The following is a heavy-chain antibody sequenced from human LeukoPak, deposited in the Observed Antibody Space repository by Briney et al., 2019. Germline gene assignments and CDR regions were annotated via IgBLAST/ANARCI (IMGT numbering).Heavy chain of an antibody. Sequence: GESLKISCKGSGYTFSSHWIAWVRQMPGKGLEWMGIVYPGDSDTRYSPSFQGQVTISADKSIRTAYLQWSILTASDTAIYYCVRRIRGGYTPYDWWGQGTLVTVSS. D-gene: IGHD3-16*01. CDR3: VRRIRGGYTPYDW. V-gene: IGHV5-51*01. CDR1: GYTFSSHW. CDR2: VYPGDSDT. J-gene: IGHJ4*02.